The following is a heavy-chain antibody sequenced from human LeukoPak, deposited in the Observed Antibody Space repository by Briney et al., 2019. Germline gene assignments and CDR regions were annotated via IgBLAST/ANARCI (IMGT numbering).Heavy chain of an antibody. Sequence: GGSLRLSCAGSGFTFMNYVLTWVRQAPGKGLEWVSTITGSGVTTYYADSVKGRFTISRDNSKNTLYLQMSSLRAEDTAVYYCVKGRGGYCFDPWGQGTLATVSS. CDR3: VKGRGGYCFDP. CDR2: ITGSGVTT. CDR1: GFTFMNYV. J-gene: IGHJ5*02. V-gene: IGHV3-23*01.